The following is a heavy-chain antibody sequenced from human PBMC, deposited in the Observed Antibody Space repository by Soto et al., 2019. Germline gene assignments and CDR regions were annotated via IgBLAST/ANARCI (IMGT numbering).Heavy chain of an antibody. Sequence: QVQLVQSGAEVKKPGASVKVSCKASGYTFTGYYMHWVRQAPGQGLEWMGWINPNSGGTNYAQKFQGWVTMTRDTSISPAYMELSRLRSDDTAVYYCARDSPLGYCSGGSCYPLAFDYWGQGTLVTVSS. CDR1: GYTFTGYY. CDR3: ARDSPLGYCSGGSCYPLAFDY. CDR2: INPNSGGT. V-gene: IGHV1-2*04. J-gene: IGHJ4*02. D-gene: IGHD2-15*01.